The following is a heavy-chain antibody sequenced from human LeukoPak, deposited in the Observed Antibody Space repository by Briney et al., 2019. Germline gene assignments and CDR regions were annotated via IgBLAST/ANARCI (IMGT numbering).Heavy chain of an antibody. J-gene: IGHJ5*02. V-gene: IGHV4-30-4*01. D-gene: IGHD5-24*01. CDR3: TAQRDGWFEP. CDR2: IYYSGST. Sequence: SRTLSLTCTVSGGSISSGDYYWSWIRQPPGKGLEGIGYIYYSGSTYYNPSLKSRVTISVDKSKNQFSLKLSSVTAADTAVYYCTAQRDGWFEPWGQGTLVTVSP. CDR1: GGSISSGDYY.